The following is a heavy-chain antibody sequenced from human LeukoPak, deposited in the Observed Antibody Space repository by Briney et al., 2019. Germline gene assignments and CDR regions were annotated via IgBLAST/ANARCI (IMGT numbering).Heavy chain of an antibody. CDR3: ARHQSGGTYPLEF. J-gene: IGHJ4*02. D-gene: IGHD1-26*01. CDR1: GGSINNYY. CDR2: VYYSGNT. Sequence: PSETLSLTCTVSGGSINNYYWSWIREPPGKGLEWIAWVYYSGNTQYNPCLKSRVIISVDTSKNQFYLNLNSVTAADTAVYYCARHQSGGTYPLEFWGQGTQVTVSS. V-gene: IGHV4-59*08.